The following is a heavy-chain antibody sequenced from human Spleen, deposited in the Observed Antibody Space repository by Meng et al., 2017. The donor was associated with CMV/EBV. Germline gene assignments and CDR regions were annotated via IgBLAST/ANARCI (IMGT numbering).Heavy chain of an antibody. CDR2: IIPILGIA. CDR1: GGTFSTYA. V-gene: IGHV1-69*10. D-gene: IGHD2-2*01. Sequence: QVQLVQSGAEAKKPGSSVKVSCKASGGTFSTYAINWVRQAPGQGLEWMGGIIPILGIAKIAQKFQGRVTITAGNSTGTVYMDLSSLRSEDTAVYYCARAPGSSLDYWGQGTLVTVSS. J-gene: IGHJ4*02. CDR3: ARAPGSSLDY.